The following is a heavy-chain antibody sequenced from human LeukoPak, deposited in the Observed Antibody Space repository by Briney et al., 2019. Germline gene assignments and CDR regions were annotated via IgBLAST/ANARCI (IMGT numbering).Heavy chain of an antibody. Sequence: ASVKVSCKASGYTFTSYDINWVRQATGQGLEWMGWMNPNSGNTVYAQKFQDRHTMTRNTSISTAYMELSSLRSEDTAVYYCARPRSGYYFDYWGQGTLVTVSS. CDR3: ARPRSGYYFDY. D-gene: IGHD3-10*01. V-gene: IGHV1-8*01. CDR2: MNPNSGNT. J-gene: IGHJ4*02. CDR1: GYTFTSYD.